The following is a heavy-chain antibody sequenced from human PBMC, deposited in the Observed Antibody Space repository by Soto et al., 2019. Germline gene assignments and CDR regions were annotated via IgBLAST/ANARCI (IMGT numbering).Heavy chain of an antibody. J-gene: IGHJ5*02. Sequence: GASVKVSCKASGYTFTSYGISWVRQAPGQGLEWMGWISAYNGNTNYAQKHQGRVTMTTDTSTSTAYMELRSLRSDDTAVYYCASDKDSLLVAENCFDPWGQGTLVTVSS. CDR2: ISAYNGNT. V-gene: IGHV1-18*01. D-gene: IGHD5-12*01. CDR3: ASDKDSLLVAENCFDP. CDR1: GYTFTSYG.